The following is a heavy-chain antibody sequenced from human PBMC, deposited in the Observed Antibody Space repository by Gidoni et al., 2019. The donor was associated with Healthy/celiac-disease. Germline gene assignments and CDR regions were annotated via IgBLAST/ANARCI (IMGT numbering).Heavy chain of an antibody. V-gene: IGHV3-48*03. CDR2: ISSSGSTI. J-gene: IGHJ6*02. CDR3: ASAYYDFWSGYYYYYYGMDV. Sequence: EVQLVESGGGLVQPGGSLRLSCAASGFTFRSYEMTWVRQAPGKGLEWVSYISSSGSTIYYADSVKGRFTISRDNAKNSLYLQMNSLRAEDTAVYYCASAYYDFWSGYYYYYYGMDVWGQGTTVTVSS. D-gene: IGHD3-3*01. CDR1: GFTFRSYE.